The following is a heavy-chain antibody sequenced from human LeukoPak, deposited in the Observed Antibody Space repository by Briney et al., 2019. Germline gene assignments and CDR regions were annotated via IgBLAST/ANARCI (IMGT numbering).Heavy chain of an antibody. J-gene: IGHJ4*02. Sequence: GGSLRLSCTASGFPFIDYSMNWVRQAPGKGLEWISYIGIESGNTKYADSVKGRFTISADNAKNSLYLQMNGLRVEDTAVYYCARDHNYAFDNWGQGTLVSVSS. D-gene: IGHD1-1*01. CDR1: GFPFIDYS. CDR3: ARDHNYAFDN. CDR2: IGIESGNT. V-gene: IGHV3-48*04.